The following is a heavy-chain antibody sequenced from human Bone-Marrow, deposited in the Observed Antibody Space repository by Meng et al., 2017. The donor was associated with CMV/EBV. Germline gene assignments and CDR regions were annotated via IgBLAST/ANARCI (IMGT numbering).Heavy chain of an antibody. CDR3: ARVCSSTSCHYYYYGMDV. V-gene: IGHV3-21*01. CDR1: GFTFSSYS. CDR2: ISSSSSYI. Sequence: GESLKISCAASGFTFSSYSMNWVRQSPGKGLELVSSISSSSSYIYYADSVKGRFTISRDNAKNSLYLQMNSLRAEDTAVYYCARVCSSTSCHYYYYGMDVWGQGTTVTVSS. D-gene: IGHD2-2*01. J-gene: IGHJ6*02.